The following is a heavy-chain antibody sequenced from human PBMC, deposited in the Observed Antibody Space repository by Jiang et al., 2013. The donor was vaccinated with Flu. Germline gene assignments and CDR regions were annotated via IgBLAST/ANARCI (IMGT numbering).Heavy chain of an antibody. J-gene: IGHJ4*02. CDR3: ARDGASSTGTDH. V-gene: IGHV4-39*02. CDR2: IYYSGNT. CDR1: GGSVISNSYY. D-gene: IGHD1-1*01. Sequence: LLKPSETLSLTCTVSGGSVISNSYYWSWIRQPPGKGLEWIGSIYYSGNTYYNPSLKSRVTISVDTSKSQFFLKLNSVTAADTAVYYCARDGASSTGTDHWSQGTLVTVSS.